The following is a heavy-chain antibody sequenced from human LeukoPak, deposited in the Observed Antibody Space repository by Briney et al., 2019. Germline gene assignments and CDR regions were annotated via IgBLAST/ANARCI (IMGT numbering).Heavy chain of an antibody. D-gene: IGHD3-16*02. CDR1: GFTFSSYA. CDR2: ISYDGSNK. CDR3: TTGAGDYVWGSYRYFGH. J-gene: IGHJ4*02. V-gene: IGHV3-30*14. Sequence: PGGSLRLSCAASGFTFSSYAMHWVRQAPGKGLEWVAAISYDGSNKYYADPVKGRFTVSRDNSKNTLYLQMNSLRAEDTAVYYCTTGAGDYVWGSYRYFGHWGQGSLVTVSS.